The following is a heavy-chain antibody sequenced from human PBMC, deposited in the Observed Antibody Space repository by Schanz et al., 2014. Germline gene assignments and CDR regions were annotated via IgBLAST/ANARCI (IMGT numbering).Heavy chain of an antibody. D-gene: IGHD2-21*02. CDR1: GFTFSSYA. CDR3: AKVQTHTLYGGNSCFNY. V-gene: IGHV3-23*01. Sequence: EVQLLESGGGLVQPGGSLRLSCAASGFTFSSYAMSWVRQAPGKGLEWVSAISGSGETTYYADSVKGRFTISRDNAKNSLYLQMNSLRPEDTALYYCAKVQTHTLYGGNSCFNYWGQGTLVTVSS. CDR2: ISGSGETT. J-gene: IGHJ4*02.